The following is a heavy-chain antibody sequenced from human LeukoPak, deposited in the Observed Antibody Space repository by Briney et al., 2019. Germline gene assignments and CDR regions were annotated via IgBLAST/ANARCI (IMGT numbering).Heavy chain of an antibody. CDR1: GYTFTGYY. Sequence: AAVKVSCKASGYTFTGYYMHWLRQARAQGLDGMGWINPNSCGTNYEQQFQGRVTMTRDTSISTDYMELSRLRSDDTAVYYCSRVVVPAAIDFDYWGQGTLVTVSS. J-gene: IGHJ4*02. D-gene: IGHD2-2*01. V-gene: IGHV1-2*02. CDR3: SRVVVPAAIDFDY. CDR2: INPNSCGT.